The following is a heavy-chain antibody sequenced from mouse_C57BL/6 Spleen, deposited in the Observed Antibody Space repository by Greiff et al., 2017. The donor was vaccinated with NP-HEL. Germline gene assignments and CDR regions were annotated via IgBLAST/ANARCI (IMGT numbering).Heavy chain of an antibody. D-gene: IGHD4-1*01. J-gene: IGHJ3*01. Sequence: QVQLQQPGAELVRPGTSVKLSCKASGYTFTSYWMHWVKQRPGQGLEWIGVIDPSDSYTNYNQKFKGKATLTVDTSSSTAYMQLSSLTSEDSAVYYCAREEGVTGTFAYWGQGTLVTVSA. CDR3: AREEGVTGTFAY. V-gene: IGHV1-59*01. CDR2: IDPSDSYT. CDR1: GYTFTSYW.